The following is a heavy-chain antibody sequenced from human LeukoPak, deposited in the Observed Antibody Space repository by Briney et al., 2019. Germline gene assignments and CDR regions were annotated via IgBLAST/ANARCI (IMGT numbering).Heavy chain of an antibody. D-gene: IGHD3-16*02. J-gene: IGHJ5*02. V-gene: IGHV1-18*01. CDR2: ISAFNGKT. CDR3: ARDNSVGDIAWWFDP. CDR1: GFTFNTYG. Sequence: ASVKVSCKASGFTFNTYGITWVRQAPGQGLEWMGWISAFNGKTHYAQKFQDRATMTTDTATTTDYMELSSLRSEDTAVYYCARDNSVGDIAWWFDPWGQGTLVTVSS.